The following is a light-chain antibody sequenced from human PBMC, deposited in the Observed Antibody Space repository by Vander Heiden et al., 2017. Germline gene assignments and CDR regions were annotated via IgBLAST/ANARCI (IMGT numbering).Light chain of an antibody. CDR3: QQSDSTPMYT. V-gene: IGKV1-39*01. CDR2: AAS. CDR1: RALAA. J-gene: IGKJ2*01. Sequence: DIQMTQSPSSLSASLAGQVRALAAILNRYQQKPGKAPKLLIYAASSLQSGVPSRFSGSGYGTDFTLTISSLQPEDFAPYYCQQSDSTPMYTFGQGTKLEIK.